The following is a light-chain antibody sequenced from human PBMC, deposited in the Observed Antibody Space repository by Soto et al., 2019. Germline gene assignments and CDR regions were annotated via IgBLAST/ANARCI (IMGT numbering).Light chain of an antibody. Sequence: DIQMTQSPSSLSASVGDRDTITCRASQSISSYLSWYQQKPGKAPKRLIYVGSTLQSGVPSRFSGSGSGTDFTLTISNLQPEDFATYFCQQTYTTPFTFGGGTKVDVK. CDR2: VGS. CDR3: QQTYTTPFT. CDR1: QSISSY. V-gene: IGKV1-39*01. J-gene: IGKJ4*01.